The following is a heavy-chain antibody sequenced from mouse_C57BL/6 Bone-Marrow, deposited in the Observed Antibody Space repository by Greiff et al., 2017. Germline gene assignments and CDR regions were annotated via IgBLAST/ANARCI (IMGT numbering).Heavy chain of an antibody. V-gene: IGHV1-82*01. D-gene: IGHD2-3*01. CDR2: IYPGDGDT. CDR3: ARGLLRLGFAF. CDR1: GYAFSSYW. Sequence: VHLVESGPELVKPGASVKISCKASGYAFSSYWMNWVKQRPGKGLEWIGRIYPGDGDTNYNGKFKGKATLTADKSSSTAYMQLSSLASDDSAVYFCARGLLRLGFAFGGQGTLVTVSA. J-gene: IGHJ3*01.